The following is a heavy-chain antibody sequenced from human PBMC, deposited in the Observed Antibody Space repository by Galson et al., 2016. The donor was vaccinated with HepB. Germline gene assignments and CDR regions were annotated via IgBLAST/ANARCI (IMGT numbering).Heavy chain of an antibody. CDR1: GFTFGRYA. D-gene: IGHD6-19*01. V-gene: IGHV3-23*01. CDR3: ARFTQGWLDRVCYFDY. Sequence: SLRLSCAASGFTFGRYAMSWVRQAPGKGLEWVSAISGDGGSTYYAGSVQGRFTSSRDGSTNTMYLQMNSLRTDDTAVYYCARFTQGWLDRVCYFDYWGQGTLVTVSS. J-gene: IGHJ4*02. CDR2: ISGDGGST.